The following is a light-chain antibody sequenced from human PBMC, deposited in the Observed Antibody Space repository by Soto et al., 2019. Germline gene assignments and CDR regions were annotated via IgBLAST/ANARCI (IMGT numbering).Light chain of an antibody. CDR3: SSYAGSSNV. J-gene: IGLJ1*01. V-gene: IGLV2-8*01. Sequence: QSVLTQPPSASGSPGQSVAISCTGTGSDVGGYNYVSWYQQHPGKAPKLMIYEVNKRPSGFPDRFSGSKSGNTASLTVSGLQAEDEADYYCSSYAGSSNVFGTGTNVTVL. CDR1: GSDVGGYNY. CDR2: EVN.